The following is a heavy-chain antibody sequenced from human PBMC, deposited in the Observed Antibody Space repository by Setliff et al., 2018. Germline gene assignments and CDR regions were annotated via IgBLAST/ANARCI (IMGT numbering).Heavy chain of an antibody. J-gene: IGHJ6*03. D-gene: IGHD2-2*01. CDR2: IKTDTGGP. V-gene: IGHV7-4-1*02. CDR1: GGTFSSHG. Sequence: GASVPVSCPASGGTFSSHGISWVRQAPGQGLEWMGWIKTDTGGPTYARGFTGRLVFSLDTSVSTAYLQISSLKAEDTAIYYCARSSISCYYACNYNYMDVWGKGTAVTVSS. CDR3: ARSSISCYYACNYNYMDV.